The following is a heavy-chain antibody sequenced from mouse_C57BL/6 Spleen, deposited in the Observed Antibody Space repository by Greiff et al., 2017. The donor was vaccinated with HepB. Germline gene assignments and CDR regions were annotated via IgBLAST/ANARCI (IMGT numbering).Heavy chain of an antibody. Sequence: VQLQQSGAELVRPGASVKLSCTASGFNIKDDYMHWVKQRPEQGLEWIGWIDPEKGDTEYASKFQGKATITADTSSNTASLQLSSLTSEDTAVYYCTTRITTVVATNFDYWGQGTTLTVSS. CDR2: IDPEKGDT. CDR3: TTRITTVVATNFDY. J-gene: IGHJ2*01. D-gene: IGHD1-1*01. V-gene: IGHV14-4*01. CDR1: GFNIKDDY.